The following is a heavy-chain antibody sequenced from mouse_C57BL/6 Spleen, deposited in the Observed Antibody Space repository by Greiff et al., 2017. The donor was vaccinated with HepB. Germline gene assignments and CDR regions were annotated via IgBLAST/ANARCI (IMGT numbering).Heavy chain of an antibody. V-gene: IGHV1-26*01. Sequence: VQLQQSGPELVKPGASVKISCKASGYTFTDYYMNWVKQSHGKSLEWIGDINPNNGGTSYNQKFKGKATLTVDKSSSTAYMELRSLTSEDSAVYYCAGGGWDLWGQGTTLTVSS. J-gene: IGHJ2*01. CDR1: GYTFTDYY. D-gene: IGHD4-1*01. CDR2: INPNNGGT. CDR3: AGGGWDL.